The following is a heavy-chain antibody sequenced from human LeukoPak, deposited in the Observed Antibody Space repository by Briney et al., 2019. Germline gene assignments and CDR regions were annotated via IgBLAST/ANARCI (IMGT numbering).Heavy chain of an antibody. CDR2: INHSGST. CDR3: ARDRYYDSSGSLGY. CDR1: GGSFSGYY. D-gene: IGHD3-22*01. Sequence: SETLSLTCAVYGGSFSGYYWSWIRQPPGKGLEWIGEINHSGSTNYNPSLKSRVTISVDTSKNQFSLKLSSVTAADTAVYYCARDRYYDSSGSLGYWGQGTLVTVSS. J-gene: IGHJ4*02. V-gene: IGHV4-34*01.